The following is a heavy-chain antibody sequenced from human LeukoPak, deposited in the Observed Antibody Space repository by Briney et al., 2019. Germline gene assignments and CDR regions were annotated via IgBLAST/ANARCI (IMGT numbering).Heavy chain of an antibody. CDR1: GYTFTSYD. V-gene: IGHV1-8*03. CDR3: ARFKYKNWFDP. CDR2: MNPNSGNT. J-gene: IGHJ5*02. Sequence: ASVKVSCKASGYTFTSYDINWVRQATGQGLEWMGWMNPNSGNTDYAQKFQGRVTITRNTSISTAYMELSSLRSEDTAVYYCARFKYKNWFDPWGQGTLVTVSS. D-gene: IGHD1-1*01.